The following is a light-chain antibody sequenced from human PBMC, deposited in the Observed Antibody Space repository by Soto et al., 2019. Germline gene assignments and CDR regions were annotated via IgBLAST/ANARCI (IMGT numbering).Light chain of an antibody. J-gene: IGKJ1*01. V-gene: IGKV3-20*01. Sequence: EVVLTQSPGTLSLSPGERASLSCRASQSVSNSFLAWYQQKAGQSPRLLIYAASARAIGITDRFSGSGSGTDFTLTISRLEPEDFAVYYCQQYGHSPRTFGQGTKVEVK. CDR3: QQYGHSPRT. CDR2: AAS. CDR1: QSVSNSF.